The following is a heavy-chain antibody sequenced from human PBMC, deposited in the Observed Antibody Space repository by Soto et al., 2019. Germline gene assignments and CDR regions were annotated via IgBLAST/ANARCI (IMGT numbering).Heavy chain of an antibody. D-gene: IGHD1-26*01. CDR2: IYSGGGT. CDR1: GFTVSSNY. V-gene: IGHV3-66*01. J-gene: IGHJ6*03. CDR3: ARELVVGRTGYYMAV. Sequence: GGSLKLSCAASGFTVSSNYMSWVRQAPGKGLEWVSVIYSGGGTYYADSVKGRFTISRDNSRNRLDLQMNSLRAEDTAVYYCARELVVGRTGYYMAVWGKGTTVTVSS.